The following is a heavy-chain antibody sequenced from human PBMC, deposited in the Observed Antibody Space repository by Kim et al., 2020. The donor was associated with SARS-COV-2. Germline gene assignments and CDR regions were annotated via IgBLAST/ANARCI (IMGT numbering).Heavy chain of an antibody. D-gene: IGHD2-2*02. V-gene: IGHV5-10-1*01. J-gene: IGHJ6*02. CDR1: GYSFTSYW. CDR3: ARRCSTSCYTSPDYYYYGMDV. Sequence: GESLKISCKGSGYSFTSYWISWVRQMPGKGLEWMGRIDPSDSYTNYSPSFQGHVTISADKSISTAYLQWSSLKASDTAMYYCARRCSTSCYTSPDYYYYGMDVWGQGTTVTVSS. CDR2: IDPSDSYT.